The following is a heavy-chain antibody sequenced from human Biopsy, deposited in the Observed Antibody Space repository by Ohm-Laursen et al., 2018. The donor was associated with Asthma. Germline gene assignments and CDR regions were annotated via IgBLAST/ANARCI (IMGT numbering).Heavy chain of an antibody. CDR1: GGTFSSYA. CDR2: IIPIFGTA. J-gene: IGHJ3*02. Sequence: ASVKVSCKVSGGTFSSYAISWVRQAPGQGLEWMGGIIPIFGTANYAQKFQGRVTITRDTSASTAYMELSSLRSEDTAVYYCARTYYDFLTGQVNDAFAIWGQGTMVTVSS. D-gene: IGHD3-9*01. V-gene: IGHV1-69*05. CDR3: ARTYYDFLTGQVNDAFAI.